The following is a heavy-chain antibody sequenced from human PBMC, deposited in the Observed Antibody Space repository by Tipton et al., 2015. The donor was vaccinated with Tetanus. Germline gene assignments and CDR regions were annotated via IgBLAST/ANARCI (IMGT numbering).Heavy chain of an antibody. J-gene: IGHJ4*02. CDR3: ARLGGGTKDY. Sequence: TLSLTCAVYGGSFSGYYWSWIRQPPGKGLEWIGEINHSGSTNYNPSLKSRVTISVDTSKNQFSLKLSSVTAADTAVYYCARLGGGTKDYWGQGTLVTVSS. V-gene: IGHV4-34*01. CDR1: GGSFSGYY. D-gene: IGHD1-26*01. CDR2: INHSGST.